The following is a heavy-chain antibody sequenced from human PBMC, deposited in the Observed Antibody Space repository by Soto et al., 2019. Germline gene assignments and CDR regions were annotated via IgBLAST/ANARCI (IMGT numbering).Heavy chain of an antibody. CDR1: GFTFSRFA. J-gene: IGHJ4*02. D-gene: IGHD3-10*01. V-gene: IGHV3-30-3*01. Sequence: WGSLRLSCAASGFTFSRFAMYWVRQAPGEGLECVAVISYDGDGKNYADSVKGRFTISRDNSKNTLFLQMNNLRVEDTAVYYCARARDSGSYYKSSDYWGQGRLVTVSS. CDR2: ISYDGDGK. CDR3: ARARDSGSYYKSSDY.